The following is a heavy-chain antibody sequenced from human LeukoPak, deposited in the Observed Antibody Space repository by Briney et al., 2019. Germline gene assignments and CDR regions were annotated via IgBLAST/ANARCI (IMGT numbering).Heavy chain of an antibody. CDR1: GGSISSGGYY. D-gene: IGHD6-19*01. Sequence: PSETLSLTCTVSGGSISSGGYYWSWIRQPPGKGLEWIGYIYHSGSTYYNPSLKSRVTISVDRSKNQFSLKLSSVTAADTAVYYCARQGGSSGWGDGYYFDYWGQGTLVTVSS. CDR3: ARQGGSSGWGDGYYFDY. J-gene: IGHJ4*02. CDR2: IYHSGST. V-gene: IGHV4-30-2*01.